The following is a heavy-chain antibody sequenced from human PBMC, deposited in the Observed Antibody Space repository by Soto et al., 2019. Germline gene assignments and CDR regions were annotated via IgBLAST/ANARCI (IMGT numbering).Heavy chain of an antibody. V-gene: IGHV4-59*01. CDR2: IYYSGSP. J-gene: IGHJ4*02. CDR1: GGSINNYY. D-gene: IGHD2-15*01. Sequence: PSETLSLTCSVSGGSINNYYFSWIRQPPGKGLEWIGYIYYSGSPNYNPSLKSRVTISVDTSKNQFSLNLSSVTAADTAVYYCARAGAATLSDYWGQGTLVTVSS. CDR3: ARAGAATLSDY.